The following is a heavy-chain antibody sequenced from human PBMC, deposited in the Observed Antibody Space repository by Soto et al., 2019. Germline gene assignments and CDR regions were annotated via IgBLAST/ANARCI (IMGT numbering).Heavy chain of an antibody. CDR3: ARVLPAYCGGDCYSQNYFDY. D-gene: IGHD2-21*02. V-gene: IGHV1-18*01. CDR1: GYTFTSYG. J-gene: IGHJ4*02. Sequence: VASVKVSCKASGYTFTSYGISWVRQAPGQGLEWMGWISAYNGNTNYAQKLQGRVTMTTDTSTSTAYMELRSLRSDDTAVYYCARVLPAYCGGDCYSQNYFDYWGQGTLVTVSS. CDR2: ISAYNGNT.